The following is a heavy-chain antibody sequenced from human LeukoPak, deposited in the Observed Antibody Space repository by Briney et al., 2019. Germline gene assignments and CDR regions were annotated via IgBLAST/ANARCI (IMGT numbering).Heavy chain of an antibody. CDR2: INHSGST. CDR1: GGSISSYY. D-gene: IGHD2-15*01. J-gene: IGHJ4*02. CDR3: ASAGWWDYFDY. V-gene: IGHV4-34*01. Sequence: SETLSLTCTISGGSISSYYWSWIRQPPGKGLEWIGEINHSGSTNYNPSLKSRVTISVDTSKNQFSLKLSSVTAADTAVYYCASAGWWDYFDYWGQGTLVTVSS.